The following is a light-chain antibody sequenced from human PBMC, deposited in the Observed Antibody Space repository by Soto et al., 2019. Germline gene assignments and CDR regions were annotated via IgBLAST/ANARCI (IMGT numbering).Light chain of an antibody. J-gene: IGKJ1*01. CDR1: QDTANW. CDR2: DAS. CDR3: QQYNAYPWT. V-gene: IGKV1-5*01. Sequence: DIRMTQSPSTLSASVGDRVTITCRASQDTANWLARYQQKPGKAPQLLIYDASNLKSGVPSRFSGSGYGTEFTLTIDTLQPDYFGAYYCQQYNAYPWTFGQGTKVDIK.